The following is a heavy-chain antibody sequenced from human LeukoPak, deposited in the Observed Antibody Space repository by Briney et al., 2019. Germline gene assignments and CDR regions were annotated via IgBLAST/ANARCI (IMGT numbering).Heavy chain of an antibody. CDR3: AGGITMVRGVMGNYYYYYAMDV. Sequence: SETLSLTCTVSGGSISTYYWSWIRQPPGKGLEWIGYIYYSGSTNYNHSLKSRVTISVETYKNQFSLKLSSVTAADTAVYYCAGGITMVRGVMGNYYYYYAMDVWGQGTTITVSS. V-gene: IGHV4-59*01. J-gene: IGHJ6*02. CDR2: IYYSGST. D-gene: IGHD3-10*01. CDR1: GGSISTYY.